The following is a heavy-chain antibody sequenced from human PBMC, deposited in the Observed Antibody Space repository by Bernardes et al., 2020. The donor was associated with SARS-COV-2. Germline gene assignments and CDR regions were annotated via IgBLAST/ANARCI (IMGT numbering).Heavy chain of an antibody. D-gene: IGHD3-22*01. CDR2: ISYDGSNK. CDR1: GFTFSSYG. CDR3: AKGLITMILGWFDP. J-gene: IGHJ5*02. Sequence: GGSLRLSCAASGFTFSSYGMHWVRQAPGKGLEWVAVISYDGSNKYYADSVNGRFTISRDNSKNTLYLQMNSLRAEDTAVYYCAKGLITMILGWFDPWGQGTLVTVSS. V-gene: IGHV3-30*18.